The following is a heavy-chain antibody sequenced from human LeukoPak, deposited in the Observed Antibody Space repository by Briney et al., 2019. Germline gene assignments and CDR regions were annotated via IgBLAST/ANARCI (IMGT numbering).Heavy chain of an antibody. D-gene: IGHD1-26*01. Sequence: GGSLRLSCAASGFTFSSYSMNWVRQAPGKGLEWVSSISSSSSYIYYADSVKGRFTISRDNAKNSLYLQMNSLRAEDTAVYYCARDWAYSGSLDYWGQGTLVTVSS. CDR2: ISSSSSYI. CDR3: ARDWAYSGSLDY. V-gene: IGHV3-21*01. CDR1: GFTFSSYS. J-gene: IGHJ4*02.